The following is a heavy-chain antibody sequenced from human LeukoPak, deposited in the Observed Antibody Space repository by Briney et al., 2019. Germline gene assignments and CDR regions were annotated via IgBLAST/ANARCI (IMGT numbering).Heavy chain of an antibody. CDR3: ARDLGGGYYPDY. CDR1: GFTFSSYG. CDR2: ISYDGTTK. Sequence: GGSLRLSCAASGFTFSSYGMHWVRQAPDKGLEWVALISYDGTTKYYADSVKGRFTISRDNSKNTLYLQMNSLRAEDTAVYYCARDLGGGYYPDYWGQGTLVTVSS. V-gene: IGHV3-30*19. J-gene: IGHJ4*02. D-gene: IGHD1-26*01.